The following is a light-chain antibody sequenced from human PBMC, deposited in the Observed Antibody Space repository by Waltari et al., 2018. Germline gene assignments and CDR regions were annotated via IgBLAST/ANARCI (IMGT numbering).Light chain of an antibody. CDR2: GAS. V-gene: IGKV3-20*01. Sequence: EIVLTQSPGTLSLSPGERATLSCRASHTVRTTYLAWYQQKPGQAPTLLIYGASSRAPGIPDRFSGSGSGTDFARTISSLEPEDFAVYYCQQYDISPLTFGGGTKVEIK. J-gene: IGKJ4*01. CDR3: QQYDISPLT. CDR1: HTVRTTY.